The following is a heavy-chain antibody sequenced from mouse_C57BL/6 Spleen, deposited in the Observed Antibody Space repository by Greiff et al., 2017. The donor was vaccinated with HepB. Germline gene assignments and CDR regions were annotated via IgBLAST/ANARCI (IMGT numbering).Heavy chain of an antibody. CDR3: ASEGDYGNYYAMDY. D-gene: IGHD2-1*01. CDR2: ISDGGSYT. J-gene: IGHJ4*01. Sequence: EVQLVESGGGLVKPGGSLKLSCAASGFTFSSYAMSWVRQTPEKRLEWVATISDGGSYTYYPDNVKGRFTISRDNAKNNLYLQMSHLKSEDTAMYYCASEGDYGNYYAMDYWGQGTSVTVSS. CDR1: GFTFSSYA. V-gene: IGHV5-4*01.